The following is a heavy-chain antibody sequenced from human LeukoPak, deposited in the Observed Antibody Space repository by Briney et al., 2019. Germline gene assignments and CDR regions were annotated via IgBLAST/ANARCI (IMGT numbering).Heavy chain of an antibody. D-gene: IGHD1-26*01. CDR3: ARKRGAFPRNWFDP. J-gene: IGHJ5*02. V-gene: IGHV4-39*01. Sequence: SETLSLTCTVSGGSISSSDYYWGWIRQPPGKGLEWIASIYYRGTTHYNPSHQSRVTMSVDTSKNQFSLKLSSVTAADTAVYYCARKRGAFPRNWFDPWGQGTLVTVSS. CDR2: IYYRGTT. CDR1: GGSISSSDYY.